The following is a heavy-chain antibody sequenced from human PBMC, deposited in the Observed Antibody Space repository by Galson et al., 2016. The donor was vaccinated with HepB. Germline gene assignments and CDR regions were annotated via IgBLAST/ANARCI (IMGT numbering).Heavy chain of an antibody. CDR1: GFTFSSYA. Sequence: SLRLSCAASGFTFSSYAMTWIRQAPGKGLEWVSSISGSGGTTHYADSVKGRFTISRDNSKNTLYLQMNSLRAEDTAVYYCAREGWDYDFWSGYSREAFDIWGQGTMVTVSS. V-gene: IGHV3-23*01. CDR3: AREGWDYDFWSGYSREAFDI. J-gene: IGHJ3*02. CDR2: ISGSGGTT. D-gene: IGHD3-3*01.